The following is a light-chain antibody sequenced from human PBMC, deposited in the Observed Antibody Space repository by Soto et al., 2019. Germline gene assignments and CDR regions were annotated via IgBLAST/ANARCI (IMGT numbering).Light chain of an antibody. V-gene: IGKV3-11*01. CDR2: DAS. CDR3: QQRSNSPLT. CDR1: QSVSTY. Sequence: EIVLTQAPATLSLSPGERATLCCRASQSVSTYLAWYHHTPGQATRLPIYDASNRATGVPARFSGSGSGTDFTLTISSLEPEAFAVYSCQQRSNSPLTFGGGTKVDIK. J-gene: IGKJ4*01.